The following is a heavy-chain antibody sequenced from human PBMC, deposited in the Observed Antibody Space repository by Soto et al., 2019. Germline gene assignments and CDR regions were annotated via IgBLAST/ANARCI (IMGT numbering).Heavy chain of an antibody. Sequence: SETLSLTCTFCNFCVLTIIYYWSFVRQPPGKGLEWVVTVYYTGTTYYNPSLQSRVTISIDTPKNQFSLNLNSVTAADTAVYYCARNWNLALVTVAYFDYRGQGTLVTVS. CDR2: VYYTGTT. CDR1: NFCVLTIIYY. CDR3: ARNWNLALVTVAYFDY. D-gene: IGHD2-8*02. V-gene: IGHV4-39*01. J-gene: IGHJ4*02.